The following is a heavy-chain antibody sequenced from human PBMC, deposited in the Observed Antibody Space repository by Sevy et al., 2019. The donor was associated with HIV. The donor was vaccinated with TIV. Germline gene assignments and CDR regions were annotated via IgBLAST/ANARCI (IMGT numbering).Heavy chain of an antibody. CDR3: ARLGGSSSGEELFDY. CDR1: GGSISSSSYY. Sequence: SETLSLTCTVSGGSISSSSYYWGWIRQPPGKGLEWIGSIYYSGSTYYNPSLKSRVTISVDTSKNQFSLKLSSVTAADPAVYYCARLGGSSSGEELFDYWGQGTLVTVSS. V-gene: IGHV4-39*01. J-gene: IGHJ4*02. D-gene: IGHD6-6*01. CDR2: IYYSGST.